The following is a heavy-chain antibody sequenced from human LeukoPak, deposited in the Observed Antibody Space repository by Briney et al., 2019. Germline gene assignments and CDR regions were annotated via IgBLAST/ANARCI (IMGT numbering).Heavy chain of an antibody. CDR2: IWYDGSEK. CDR3: AKDLTTGTLSFDY. J-gene: IGHJ4*02. D-gene: IGHD1-1*01. V-gene: IGHV3-33*06. Sequence: GRSLRLSCAASGFTFSTYGMHWVRQAPGKGLEWVAVIWYDGSEKYYADSVRGRFTISRDNSKNTLSLQMNSLRAEDTAVYYCAKDLTTGTLSFDYWGQGTLVTVSS. CDR1: GFTFSTYG.